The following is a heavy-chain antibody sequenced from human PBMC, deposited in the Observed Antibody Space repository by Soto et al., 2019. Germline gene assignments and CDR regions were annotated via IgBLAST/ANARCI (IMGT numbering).Heavy chain of an antibody. Sequence: QVQLQESGPGLVKPSETLSLTCTVSGGSISSYYCSWIRQPPGKGLEWIGYIYYSGSTNYNPSLKSRVTISVDTSKNQFSLQLSSVTAADTAVYYCARENVGAAAHFDYWGQGTLVTVSS. D-gene: IGHD3-3*01. CDR1: GGSISSYY. CDR2: IYYSGST. J-gene: IGHJ4*02. CDR3: ARENVGAAAHFDY. V-gene: IGHV4-59*01.